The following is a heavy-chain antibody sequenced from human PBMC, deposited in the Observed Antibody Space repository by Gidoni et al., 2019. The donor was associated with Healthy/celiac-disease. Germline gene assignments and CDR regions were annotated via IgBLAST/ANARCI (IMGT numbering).Heavy chain of an antibody. D-gene: IGHD6-13*01. Sequence: QVQLQQWGAGLLKPSETLSLTCAFYGGSFSGYYWSWIRQPPGKGLEWFGEINHSGSTNYNPSLKSRVTISVDTSKNQFSLKLSSVTAADTAVYYCARAPGYSSPGGPWGQGTLVTVSS. J-gene: IGHJ5*02. CDR3: ARAPGYSSPGGP. CDR1: GGSFSGYY. CDR2: INHSGST. V-gene: IGHV4-34*01.